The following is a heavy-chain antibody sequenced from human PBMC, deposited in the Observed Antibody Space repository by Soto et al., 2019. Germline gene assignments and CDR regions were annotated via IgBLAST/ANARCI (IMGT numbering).Heavy chain of an antibody. J-gene: IGHJ4*02. CDR1: GYTFTTYY. CDR3: VRDRFGYGDSGD. CDR2: INPSDGST. D-gene: IGHD4-17*01. V-gene: IGHV1-46*01. Sequence: QVFLVQSGAEVKKPGASVKVSCKTSGYTFTTYYMHWVRQAPGQGLEWMGVINPSDGSTYSAQKFQGRVTMTSDTSTSTVYLELSSMRAEDSAMYYCVRDRFGYGDSGDWGQGTLVTVSS.